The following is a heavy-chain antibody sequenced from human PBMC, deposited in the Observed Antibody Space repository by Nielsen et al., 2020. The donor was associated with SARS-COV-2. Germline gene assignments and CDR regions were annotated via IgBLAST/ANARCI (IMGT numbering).Heavy chain of an antibody. CDR3: ARGRNENDYMDV. Sequence: SETLSLTCVVYGGSLSGFQWKWIRQPPGKGLEWIAQINHSGDTKHNPSLKGRVTISVDTSKNQFSLKLSSVTAADTAVYYCARGRNENDYMDVWGSGTTVTMSS. CDR2: INHSGDT. D-gene: IGHD1-14*01. J-gene: IGHJ6*03. V-gene: IGHV4-34*01. CDR1: GGSLSGFQ.